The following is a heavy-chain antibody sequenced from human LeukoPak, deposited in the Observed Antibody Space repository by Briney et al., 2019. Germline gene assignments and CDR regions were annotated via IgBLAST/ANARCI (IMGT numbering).Heavy chain of an antibody. CDR2: IKTDGSDE. CDR3: ARDRDYFDTYNYDAFDI. Sequence: PGGSLRLSCAASGFTFSSYWMSWVRHTPGKGLEWVANIKTDGSDEYYVDSVKGRFTISRDNAKNSLYLQMNSLRAEDTALYHCARDRDYFDTYNYDAFDIWGQGTMVTVSS. J-gene: IGHJ3*02. CDR1: GFTFSSYW. V-gene: IGHV3-7*01. D-gene: IGHD3-22*01.